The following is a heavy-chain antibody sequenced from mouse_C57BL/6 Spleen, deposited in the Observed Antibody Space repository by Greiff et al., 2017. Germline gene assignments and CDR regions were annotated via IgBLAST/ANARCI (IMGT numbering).Heavy chain of an antibody. CDR3: ARLPSGDRFAY. V-gene: IGHV5-6*01. CDR2: ISSGGSYT. Sequence: EVQLVESGGDLVKPGGSLKLSCAASGFTFSSYGMSWVRQTPDKRLEWVATISSGGSYTYSPDSVKGRFTISRDNAKNTLYLQMSSLKSEDTAMYYCARLPSGDRFAYWGQGTLVTVSA. CDR1: GFTFSSYG. D-gene: IGHD3-3*01. J-gene: IGHJ3*01.